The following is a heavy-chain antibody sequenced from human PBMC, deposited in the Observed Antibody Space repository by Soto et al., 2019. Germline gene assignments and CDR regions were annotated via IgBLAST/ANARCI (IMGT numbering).Heavy chain of an antibody. CDR3: ATWNFWSGFPHYYYYYYMDV. J-gene: IGHJ6*03. CDR2: FDPEDGET. V-gene: IGHV1-24*01. D-gene: IGHD3-3*01. CDR1: GYTLTELS. Sequence: ASVKVSCKVSGYTLTELSMHWVRQAPGKGLEWMGGFDPEDGETIYAQKFQGRVTMTEDTSTDTAYMELSSLRSEDTAVYYCATWNFWSGFPHYYYYYYMDVWGKGTTVTVSS.